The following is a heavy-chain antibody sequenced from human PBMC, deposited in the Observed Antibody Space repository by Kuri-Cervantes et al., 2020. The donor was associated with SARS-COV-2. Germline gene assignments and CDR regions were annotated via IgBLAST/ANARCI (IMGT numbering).Heavy chain of an antibody. CDR3: ARGGTTVPTSGAFDF. J-gene: IGHJ3*01. CDR1: GGSISSYY. D-gene: IGHD4-17*01. Sequence: SETLSLICTVSGGSISSYYWSWIRQPPGKGLEWIGYIYYNGNTFYSPSLKSRVTMSIDTSRNQFSLRLSSVTAADTAVYYCARGGTTVPTSGAFDFWGQGTLVTVSS. V-gene: IGHV4-59*12. CDR2: IYYNGNT.